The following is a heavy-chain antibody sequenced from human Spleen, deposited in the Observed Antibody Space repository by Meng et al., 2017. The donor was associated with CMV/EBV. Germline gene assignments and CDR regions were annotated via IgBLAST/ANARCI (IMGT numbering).Heavy chain of an antibody. J-gene: IGHJ6*02. CDR2: INPDSDYI. CDR3: ARDQEGTRIPSPIHYGLDV. V-gene: IGHV3-21*06. Sequence: GESLKISCAASRFTFSSYAMSWVRQAPGKGLEWVSSINPDSDYIYSADSLKGRFTISRDNAKNSVYLRMSGLRVEDTAVYYCARDQEGTRIPSPIHYGLDVWGQGTTVTVSS. CDR1: RFTFSSYA. D-gene: IGHD5-18*01.